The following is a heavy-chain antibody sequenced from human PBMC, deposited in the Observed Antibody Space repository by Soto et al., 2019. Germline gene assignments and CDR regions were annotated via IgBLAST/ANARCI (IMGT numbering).Heavy chain of an antibody. CDR1: GFTFSSYG. J-gene: IGHJ6*02. Sequence: QVQLVESGEGVVQPGRSLRLSSAASGFTFSSYGMHWVREAPGKGLEWVAVISYDGSNKYYADSVKGRFTISRDNSKNTLYLQMNSLRAEDTAVYYCAKASYSGSYSFYYGMDVWGQGTTVTVSS. CDR3: AKASYSGSYSFYYGMDV. D-gene: IGHD1-26*01. V-gene: IGHV3-30*18. CDR2: ISYDGSNK.